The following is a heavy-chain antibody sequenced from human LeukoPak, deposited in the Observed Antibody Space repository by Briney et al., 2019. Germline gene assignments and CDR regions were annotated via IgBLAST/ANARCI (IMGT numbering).Heavy chain of an antibody. CDR3: ARGEDSSRAFDI. V-gene: IGHV1-69*05. J-gene: IGHJ3*02. Sequence: SVKVSCKASGGTFSSYAISWVRQAPGQGLEWMGGIIPIFGTANYAQEFQGRVTITTDESTSTAYMELSSLRSEDTAVYYCARGEDSSRAFDIWGQGTMVTVSS. D-gene: IGHD6-6*01. CDR1: GGTFSSYA. CDR2: IIPIFGTA.